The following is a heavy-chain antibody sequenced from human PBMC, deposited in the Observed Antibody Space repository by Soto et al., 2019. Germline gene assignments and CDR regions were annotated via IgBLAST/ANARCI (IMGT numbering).Heavy chain of an antibody. Sequence: QVQLQQWGAGLLKPSETLSLTCAVYGGSFSGYYWSWIRQPPGKGLEWIGEINHSGSTNYNPSLKSRVTISVDTSKNQFSLKLSSVTAADTAVYYCARGGVRPLKEAYFDYWGQGTLVTVSS. CDR2: INHSGST. CDR1: GGSFSGYY. CDR3: ARGGVRPLKEAYFDY. D-gene: IGHD1-1*01. V-gene: IGHV4-34*01. J-gene: IGHJ4*02.